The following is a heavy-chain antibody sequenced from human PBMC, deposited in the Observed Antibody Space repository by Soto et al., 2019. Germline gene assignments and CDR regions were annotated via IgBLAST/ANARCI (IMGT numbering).Heavy chain of an antibody. J-gene: IGHJ4*02. CDR2: IYWNDDR. CDR1: GFSLSTTGVG. D-gene: IGHD4-17*01. CDR3: ARRPTAQNYGDYYDY. V-gene: IGHV2-5*01. Sequence: SGPTLVKPTQTLTLTCTFSGFSLSTTGVGVGWIRQPPGKALEWLALIYWNDDRRYSPSLKRRLPIIKDASKNQLVLIMTNMDRVDTATYYGARRPTAQNYGDYYDYWGQGALVTVSS.